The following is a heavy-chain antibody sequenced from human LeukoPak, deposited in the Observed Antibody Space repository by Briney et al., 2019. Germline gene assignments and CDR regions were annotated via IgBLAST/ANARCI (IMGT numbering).Heavy chain of an antibody. J-gene: IGHJ4*02. Sequence: GSLRLSCAASGFTFSNYGMHWVRQAPGKGLEWVGFIRYDGTNKYYADSVKGRFTISRDNSKNTLYLQMNSLRAEDTAVYYCAKDMDVGGYGSGDYFDYCGQGTLVTVSS. CDR1: GFTFSNYG. D-gene: IGHD3-10*01. CDR3: AKDMDVGGYGSGDYFDY. V-gene: IGHV3-30*02. CDR2: IRYDGTNK.